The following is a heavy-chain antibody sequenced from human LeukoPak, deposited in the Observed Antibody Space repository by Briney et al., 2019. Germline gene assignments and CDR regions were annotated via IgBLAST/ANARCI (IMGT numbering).Heavy chain of an antibody. CDR3: AKDATPALGTVYMDV. CDR2: ISNLGDII. CDR1: GFTFSNYE. J-gene: IGHJ6*03. Sequence: GGSLRLSCAASGFTFSNYEMNWVRQAPGKGLEWISHISNLGDIIHYADSVEGRFTISRDNDKNSIYLQMNSLRAEDTAVYYCAKDATPALGTVYMDVWGKGTTVTISS. D-gene: IGHD6-13*01. V-gene: IGHV3-48*03.